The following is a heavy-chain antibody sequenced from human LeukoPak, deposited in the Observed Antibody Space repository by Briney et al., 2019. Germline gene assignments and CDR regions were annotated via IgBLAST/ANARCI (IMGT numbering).Heavy chain of an antibody. CDR1: GGSISSYY. CDR2: IYYSGST. V-gene: IGHV4-59*01. D-gene: IGHD5-24*01. CDR3: ARGGRWLQFPFDY. J-gene: IGHJ4*02. Sequence: KSSETLSLTCTVSGGSISSYYWSWIRQPPGKGLEWIGYIYYSGSTNYNPSLKSRVTISVDTSKNQFSLKLSSVTAADTAVYYCARGGRWLQFPFDYWGQGTLVTVSS.